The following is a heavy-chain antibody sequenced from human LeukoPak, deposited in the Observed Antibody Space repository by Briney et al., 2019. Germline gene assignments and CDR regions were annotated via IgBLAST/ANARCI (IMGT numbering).Heavy chain of an antibody. CDR2: INHSGST. V-gene: IGHV4-34*01. Sequence: SETLSLTCAVYGGSFSDYYWSWIRQPPGKGLEWIGEINHSGSTNYNPSLKSRVTISVDTSKNQFSLRLSSVTAADTAVYYCARGNCSGGSCSVLGAFDIWGQGTMVTVSS. J-gene: IGHJ3*02. D-gene: IGHD2-15*01. CDR1: GGSFSDYY. CDR3: ARGNCSGGSCSVLGAFDI.